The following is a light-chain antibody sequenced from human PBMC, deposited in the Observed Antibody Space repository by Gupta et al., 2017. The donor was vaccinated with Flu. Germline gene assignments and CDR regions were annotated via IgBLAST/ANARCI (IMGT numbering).Light chain of an antibody. CDR1: SSDVGGYNY. J-gene: IGLJ2*01. CDR2: DVS. CDR3: SSYTSSSSYVV. V-gene: IGLV2-14*04. Sequence: ITISCTGTSSDVGGYNYVSWYQQHPGKAPKLMIYDVSNRPSGVSNRFSGSKSGNTASLTISGLQAEDEADYYCSSYTSSSSYVVFGGGTKLTVL.